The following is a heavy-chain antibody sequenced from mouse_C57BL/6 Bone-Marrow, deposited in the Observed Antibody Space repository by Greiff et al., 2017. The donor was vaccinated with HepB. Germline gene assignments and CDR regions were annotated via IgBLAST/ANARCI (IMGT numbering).Heavy chain of an antibody. CDR1: YTSFRRVH. Sequence: QVQLQQSGPELARPWASVKISCQASYTSFRRVHFAIRDTNHWMQWVKQRPGQGLEWIGAIYPGEGDTNYNQKFKGKATLTADKASSTTYMQLSSLTSEDSAVYYCAGVRESYFDYWGQGTTLTVSS. J-gene: IGHJ2*01. D-gene: IGHD2-5*01. V-gene: IGHV1-87*01. CDR2: GQGLEWIG. CDR3: SEDSAVYYCAGVRESYFDY.